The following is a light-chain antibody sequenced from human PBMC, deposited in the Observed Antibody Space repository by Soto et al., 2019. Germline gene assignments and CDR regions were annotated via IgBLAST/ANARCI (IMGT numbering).Light chain of an antibody. CDR3: QQYNNWSYT. J-gene: IGKJ2*01. CDR1: QSFSRN. CDR2: GAS. Sequence: EIVTTQSPATLSVSPGETATLSCRASQSFSRNLAWYQVKPGQAPRLLIYGASTRAAGIPARFSGSGSGTEFTLTISSLQSEDFAVYYCQQYNNWSYTFGQGTKVDIK. V-gene: IGKV3-15*01.